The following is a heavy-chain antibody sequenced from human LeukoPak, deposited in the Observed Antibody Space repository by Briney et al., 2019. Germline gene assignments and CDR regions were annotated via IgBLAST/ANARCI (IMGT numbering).Heavy chain of an antibody. J-gene: IGHJ4*02. CDR3: ARFPLGQWLGFDY. Sequence: ASVTVSCKASGYTFTGYYMHWVRQAPGQGLEWRGFINPNSGGTNYAQKFQGRVTMTRDTSISTAYMELSRLRSDDTAMYYCARFPLGQWLGFDYWGQGTLVTVSS. CDR1: GYTFTGYY. CDR2: INPNSGGT. V-gene: IGHV1-2*02. D-gene: IGHD6-19*01.